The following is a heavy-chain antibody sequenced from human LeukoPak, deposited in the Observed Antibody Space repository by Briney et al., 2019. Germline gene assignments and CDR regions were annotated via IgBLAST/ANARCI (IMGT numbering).Heavy chain of an antibody. V-gene: IGHV4-59*01. CDR1: GGSISSYY. D-gene: IGHD6-13*01. CDR2: IYHSGST. CDR3: AKDLASSSGFDY. Sequence: PSETLSLTCTVSGGSISSYYWNWTRQPPGKGLEWIGYIYHSGSTNYNPSLKSRVTISVDTSKNQFSLNLRSVTAADTAVYYCAKDLASSSGFDYWGQGTLVTVSS. J-gene: IGHJ4*02.